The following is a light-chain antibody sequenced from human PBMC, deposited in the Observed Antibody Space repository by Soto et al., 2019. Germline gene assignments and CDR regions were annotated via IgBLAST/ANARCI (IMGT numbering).Light chain of an antibody. CDR3: QQYYSYPPT. Sequence: AIRMTQSPSSLSASTGDRVTLTCRASQGISSYLAWYQQKPGKAPKLLIYAASTLQSGVPSRFSGSGSGTDFTLTISCLQSEDFATYYCQQYYSYPPTVGQGKRLEIK. V-gene: IGKV1-8*01. CDR1: QGISSY. J-gene: IGKJ5*01. CDR2: AAS.